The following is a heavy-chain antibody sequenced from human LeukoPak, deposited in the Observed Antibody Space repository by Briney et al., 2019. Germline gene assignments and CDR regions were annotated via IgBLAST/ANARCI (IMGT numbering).Heavy chain of an antibody. CDR1: GFTFSDYA. Sequence: GGSLRLSCAASGFTFSDYAIHWVRQAPGKGLEWVAVISYDGSNKYFADSVKGRFTISRDNSKNTLYPQMNSLRAEDTAVYYCAKDYDSSGWAAFDIWGQGTMVTVSS. V-gene: IGHV3-30*04. D-gene: IGHD3-22*01. CDR2: ISYDGSNK. J-gene: IGHJ3*02. CDR3: AKDYDSSGWAAFDI.